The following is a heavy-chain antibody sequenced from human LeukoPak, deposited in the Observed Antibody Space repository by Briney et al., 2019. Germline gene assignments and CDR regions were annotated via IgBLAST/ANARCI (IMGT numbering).Heavy chain of an antibody. CDR3: AISRGYSYGWFDY. CDR1: GYTFTGYY. Sequence: ASVKVSCKTSGYTFTGYYMHWVRQAPGQGLEWMGWINPNSGGTNYAQKFQGRVTTTRDTSISTAYMELSSLRSEDTAVYYCAISRGYSYGWFDYWGQGTLVTVSS. D-gene: IGHD5-18*01. CDR2: INPNSGGT. J-gene: IGHJ4*02. V-gene: IGHV1-2*02.